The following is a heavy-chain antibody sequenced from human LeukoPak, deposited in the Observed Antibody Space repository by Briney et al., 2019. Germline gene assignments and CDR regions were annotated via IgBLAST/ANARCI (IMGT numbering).Heavy chain of an antibody. CDR2: INHSGST. Sequence: SETLSLTCTVSGGSISSYYWSWIRQPPGKGLEWIGEINHSGSTNYNPSLKSRVTISVDTSKNQFSLKLSSVTAADTAVYYCAQLGVVRAFDIWGQGTMVTVSS. CDR1: GGSISSYY. D-gene: IGHD6-13*01. J-gene: IGHJ3*02. V-gene: IGHV4-34*01. CDR3: AQLGVVRAFDI.